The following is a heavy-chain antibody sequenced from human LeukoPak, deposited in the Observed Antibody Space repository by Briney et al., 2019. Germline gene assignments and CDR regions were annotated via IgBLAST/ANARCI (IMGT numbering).Heavy chain of an antibody. V-gene: IGHV1-24*01. CDR2: FDPEDGET. CDR3: ATGFGSWHPSPDY. Sequence: ASVKVSCKVSGYTLTELSMHWVRQAPGKGLEWMGGFDPEDGETIYAQKFQGRVTMTEDTSTDTAYMELSGLRSEDTAVYYCATGFGSWHPSPDYWGQGTLVTVSS. J-gene: IGHJ4*02. D-gene: IGHD3-10*01. CDR1: GYTLTELS.